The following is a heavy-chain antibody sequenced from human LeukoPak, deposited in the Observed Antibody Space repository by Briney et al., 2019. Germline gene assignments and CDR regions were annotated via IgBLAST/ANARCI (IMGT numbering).Heavy chain of an antibody. Sequence: GGSLRLSCAASGFTFSSYEMNWVRQAPGKGLEWVSYVSSSGSTTYYADSVKGRFTISRDNAKNSLYLQLTSLRAEDRALYYCARSLVVGATYPYHWGQGTLVTVSS. CDR2: VSSSGSTT. CDR1: GFTFSSYE. V-gene: IGHV3-48*03. J-gene: IGHJ5*02. CDR3: ARSLVVGATYPYH. D-gene: IGHD1-26*01.